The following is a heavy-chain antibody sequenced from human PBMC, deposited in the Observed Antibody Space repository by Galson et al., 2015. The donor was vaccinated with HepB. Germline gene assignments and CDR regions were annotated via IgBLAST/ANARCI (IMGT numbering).Heavy chain of an antibody. Sequence: SLRLSCAASGFDFSAYWMGWVRQAPGKGLEWVANIKEDGGEKYYLGSVRGRFAISRDNAKNSLFLQMTSLRVEDTGIYYCTRHTRGSPEDYWGQGTLVTVSP. CDR1: GFDFSAYW. V-gene: IGHV3-7*01. J-gene: IGHJ4*02. CDR3: TRHTRGSPEDY. CDR2: IKEDGGEK. D-gene: IGHD2-2*02.